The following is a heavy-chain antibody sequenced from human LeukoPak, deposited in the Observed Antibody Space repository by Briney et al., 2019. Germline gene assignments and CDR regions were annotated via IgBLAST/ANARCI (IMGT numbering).Heavy chain of an antibody. J-gene: IGHJ4*02. CDR2: IYYSGSI. Sequence: SQTLSLTCTVSGGSISSGDHYWSWIRQPPGKGLEWIGYIYYSGSIYYNPSLQGRVTISLDMSENQFSLKLTSVTAADTAVYYCASASSMVAMLFDYWGQGTLVTVSS. CDR1: GGSISSGDHY. CDR3: ASASSMVAMLFDY. V-gene: IGHV4-30-4*01. D-gene: IGHD5-12*01.